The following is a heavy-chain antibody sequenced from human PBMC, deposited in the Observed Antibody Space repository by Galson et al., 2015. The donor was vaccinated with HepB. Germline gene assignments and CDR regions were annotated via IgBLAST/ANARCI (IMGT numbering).Heavy chain of an antibody. CDR2: ITYDGGKK. D-gene: IGHD3-10*01. V-gene: IGHV3-30*18. CDR1: GFTFGRYG. Sequence: SLRLSCAASGFTFGRYGMHWVRQAPGKGLEWVAIITYDGGKKYYGDSVKGRFTISRDSSKNTLYLQMNSLRDEDTAVYYCAKDLRRYYGSLYGMDVWGQGTTVTVSS. CDR3: AKDLRRYYGSLYGMDV. J-gene: IGHJ6*02.